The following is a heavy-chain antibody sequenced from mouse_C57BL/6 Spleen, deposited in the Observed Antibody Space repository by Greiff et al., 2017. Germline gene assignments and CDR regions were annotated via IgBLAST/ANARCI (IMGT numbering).Heavy chain of an antibody. CDR1: GYTFTDYY. V-gene: IGHV1-26*01. J-gene: IGHJ3*01. Sequence: EVQLQQSGPELVKPGASVKISCKASGYTFTDYYMNWVKQSHGKSLEWIGDINPNTGGTSYNQKFKGKATLTVDKSSSTAYMELRSLTSEDSAVYYGARAGVWFAYWGQGTLVTVSA. CDR2: INPNTGGT. D-gene: IGHD4-1*01. CDR3: ARAGVWFAY.